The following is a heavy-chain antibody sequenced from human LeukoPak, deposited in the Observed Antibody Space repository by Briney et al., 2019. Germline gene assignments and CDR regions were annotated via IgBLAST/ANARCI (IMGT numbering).Heavy chain of an antibody. CDR3: ARGSSSWEAGSFDY. CDR2: IFYSGST. D-gene: IGHD6-13*01. V-gene: IGHV4-39*07. CDR1: SGSISTSNYY. Sequence: SETLSLTCTVSSGSISTSNYYWAWVRQPPVKALEWIGNIFYSGSTYYSPSLKSRVTISLDTSRNQFSLKLSSVTAADTAVYYCARGSSSWEAGSFDYWGQGTLVTVSS. J-gene: IGHJ4*02.